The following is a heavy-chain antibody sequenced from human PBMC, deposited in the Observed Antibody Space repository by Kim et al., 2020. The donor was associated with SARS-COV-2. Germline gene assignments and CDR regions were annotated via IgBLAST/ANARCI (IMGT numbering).Heavy chain of an antibody. J-gene: IGHJ2*01. CDR2: INHSGST. Sequence: SETLSLTCAVYGGSFSGYYWSWIRQPPGKGLEWIGEINHSGSTNYNPSLKSRVTISVDTSKNQFSLKLSSVTAADTAVYYCARGLRRRGSGNWYFDLWGRATLATVSS. D-gene: IGHD3-10*01. CDR1: GGSFSGYY. V-gene: IGHV4-34*01. CDR3: ARGLRRRGSGNWYFDL.